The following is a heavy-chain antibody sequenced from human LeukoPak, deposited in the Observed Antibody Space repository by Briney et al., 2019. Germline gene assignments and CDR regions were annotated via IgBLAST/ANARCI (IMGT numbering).Heavy chain of an antibody. D-gene: IGHD3-16*01. V-gene: IGHV3-23*01. Sequence: GGSLRLSCAASGFTFSSYAMSWVRQAPGKGLEWVSVISGSGGSTYYADSVKGRFTISRDNSKNTLYLQMNSLRAEDTAVYYCAKGVYDYVWGSFYDYWGQGTLVTVSS. CDR1: GFTFSSYA. J-gene: IGHJ4*02. CDR2: ISGSGGST. CDR3: AKGVYDYVWGSFYDY.